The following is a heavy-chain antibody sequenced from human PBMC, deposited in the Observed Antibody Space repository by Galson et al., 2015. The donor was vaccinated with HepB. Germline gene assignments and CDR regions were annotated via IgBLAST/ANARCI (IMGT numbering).Heavy chain of an antibody. V-gene: IGHV3-7*03. D-gene: IGHD6-19*01. CDR1: GFAFSSYW. Sequence: SLRLSCAASGFAFSSYWMSWVRQAPGKGLEWVANIKQDGSEKYYVDSVKGRFTISRDNAKNSLYLQMNSLRAEDTAVYYCARTIYSSGWSLYYWGQGTLVTVSS. J-gene: IGHJ4*02. CDR2: IKQDGSEK. CDR3: ARTIYSSGWSLYY.